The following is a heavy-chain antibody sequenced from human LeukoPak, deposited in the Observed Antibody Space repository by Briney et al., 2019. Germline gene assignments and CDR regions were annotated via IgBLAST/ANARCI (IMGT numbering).Heavy chain of an antibody. Sequence: GGSLRLSCAASGFTFINAWMTWVRQAPGKGLEWVDRIKSKTDGGTTDYAAPVKGRFTISRDDSKNTLYLQMNSLKTKDTAMYYCATDYTRPYWGQGALVTVSS. V-gene: IGHV3-15*07. CDR3: ATDYTRPY. D-gene: IGHD4-11*01. CDR1: GFTFINAW. J-gene: IGHJ4*02. CDR2: IKSKTDGGTT.